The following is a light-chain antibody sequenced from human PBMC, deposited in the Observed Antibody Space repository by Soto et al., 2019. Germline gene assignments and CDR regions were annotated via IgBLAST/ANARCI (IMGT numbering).Light chain of an antibody. Sequence: EIVLTQSPATLSFSPGETATLSCRASESVSNYLAWYQLKPGQAPRLVIFDAGSRATGMPARFSASQSGTDFTLTISGLEPEDFSVYSCQKRNNWPWTFGQGTRVDIK. J-gene: IGKJ1*01. CDR1: ESVSNY. V-gene: IGKV3-11*01. CDR2: DAG. CDR3: QKRNNWPWT.